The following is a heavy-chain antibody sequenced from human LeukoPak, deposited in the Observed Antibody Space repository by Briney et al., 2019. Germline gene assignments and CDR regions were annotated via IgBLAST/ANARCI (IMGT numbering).Heavy chain of an antibody. V-gene: IGHV3-7*03. D-gene: IGHD3-16*01. Sequence: RAGGSLRLSCAASGFTFSSYWMNWARQAPGEGLEWVASINHNGNVNYYVDSVKGRFTISRDNAKNSLYLRMSNLRAEDTAVYFCARGGGLDAWGQGATVTVSS. CDR3: ARGGGLDA. CDR2: INHNGNVN. CDR1: GFTFSSYW. J-gene: IGHJ6*02.